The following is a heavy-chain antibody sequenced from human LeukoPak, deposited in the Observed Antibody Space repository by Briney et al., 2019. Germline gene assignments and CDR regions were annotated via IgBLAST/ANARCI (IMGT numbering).Heavy chain of an antibody. CDR3: ARGGYYGSGNDFRFDP. CDR2: IYYSGST. J-gene: IGHJ5*02. D-gene: IGHD3-10*01. Sequence: SSGTLSLTCAVSGGSISSSNWWSWVRQPPGKGLEWIGSIYYSGSTYYNPSLKSRVTISVDTSKNQFSLKLSSVTAADTAVYYCARGGYYGSGNDFRFDPWGQGTLVTVSS. CDR1: GGSISSSNW. V-gene: IGHV4-4*02.